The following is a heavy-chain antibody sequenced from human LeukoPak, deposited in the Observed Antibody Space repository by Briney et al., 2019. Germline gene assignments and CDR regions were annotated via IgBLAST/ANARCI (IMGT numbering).Heavy chain of an antibody. Sequence: RSSETLSLTCTVSGGSISSSSYYWGWIRQPPGKGLEWIGEINHSGSTNYNPSLKSRVTISVDTSKNQFSLKLSSVTAADTAVYYCARGEAGRPVHYWGQGTLVTVSS. CDR2: INHSGST. V-gene: IGHV4-39*07. J-gene: IGHJ4*02. CDR1: GGSISSSSYY. D-gene: IGHD6-19*01. CDR3: ARGEAGRPVHY.